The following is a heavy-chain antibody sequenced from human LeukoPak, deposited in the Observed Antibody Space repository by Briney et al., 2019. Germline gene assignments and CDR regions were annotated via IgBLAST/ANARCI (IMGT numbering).Heavy chain of an antibody. J-gene: IGHJ4*02. Sequence: PSETLSLTCAVYGGSFSGYYWSWIRQPPGKGLEWIGSIYYSGSTYYNPSLKSRVTVSVDTSKNQFSLKLSSVTAADTAVYYCSRHARLGVVNDWGQGTLVTVSS. CDR1: GGSFSGYY. CDR3: SRHARLGVVND. V-gene: IGHV4-34*01. D-gene: IGHD3-3*01. CDR2: IYYSGST.